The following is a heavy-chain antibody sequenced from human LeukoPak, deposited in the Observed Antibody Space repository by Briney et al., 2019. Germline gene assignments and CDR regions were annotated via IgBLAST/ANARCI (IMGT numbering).Heavy chain of an antibody. CDR1: GYTFTSYD. D-gene: IGHD3-10*01. J-gene: IGHJ6*03. CDR2: MNPNSGNT. V-gene: IGHV1-8*02. CDR3: ARDAHGSGSPDDDYYYYYMDV. Sequence: ASVKVSCKASGYTFTSYDINWVRQATGQGLEWMGWMNPNSGNTGYAQKFQGRVTMTRNTSISTAYMELSSLRSEDTAVYYCARDAHGSGSPDDDYYYYYMDVWGKGTTVTIS.